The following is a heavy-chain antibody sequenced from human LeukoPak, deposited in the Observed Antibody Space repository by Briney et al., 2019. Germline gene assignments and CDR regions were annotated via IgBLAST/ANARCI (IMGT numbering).Heavy chain of an antibody. CDR2: LNSDGSTT. CDR1: GFTFSSFW. Sequence: GGSLRLSCAASGFTFSSFWMHWVRQVPGKGLVWVSGLNSDGSTTGYADSVRGRFTISRDNAKSTLYLQMNSLRAEDTAVYYCARGGYGAHMGWGQGTLVTVSS. J-gene: IGHJ4*02. D-gene: IGHD4-17*01. V-gene: IGHV3-74*01. CDR3: ARGGYGAHMG.